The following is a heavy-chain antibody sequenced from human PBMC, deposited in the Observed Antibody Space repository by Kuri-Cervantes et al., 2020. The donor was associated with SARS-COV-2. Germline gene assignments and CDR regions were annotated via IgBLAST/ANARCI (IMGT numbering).Heavy chain of an antibody. CDR1: GYTFTGYY. CDR2: TNPNSGGT. V-gene: IGHV1-2*02. D-gene: IGHD2-2*02. J-gene: IGHJ6*02. CDR3: AREGEYQLLYSSGIYYYGMDV. Sequence: ASVKVSCKASGYTFTGYYTHWVRQAPGQGLEWMGWTNPNSGGTNYAQKFQGRVTMTRDTSISTAYMELSRLRSDDTAVYYCAREGEYQLLYSSGIYYYGMDVWGQGTTVTVSS.